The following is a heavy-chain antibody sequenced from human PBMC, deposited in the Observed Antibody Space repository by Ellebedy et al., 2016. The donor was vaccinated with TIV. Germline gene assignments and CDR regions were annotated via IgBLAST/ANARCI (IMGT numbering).Heavy chain of an antibody. D-gene: IGHD5-18*01. Sequence: SLKISCVVSGFTFEDFAFHWVRQAPGKGLEWVSVIIWSGATFGHADSVKGRFTISRDNAKNTLYLQMDSLRVDDMALYFCARSRGFSYGNDAFDLWGQGTVVIVSS. CDR3: ARSRGFSYGNDAFDL. J-gene: IGHJ3*01. CDR2: IIWSGATF. V-gene: IGHV3-9*03. CDR1: GFTFEDFA.